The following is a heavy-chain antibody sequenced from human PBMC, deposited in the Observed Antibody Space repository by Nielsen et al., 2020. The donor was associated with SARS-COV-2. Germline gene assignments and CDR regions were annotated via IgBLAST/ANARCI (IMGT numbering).Heavy chain of an antibody. CDR1: GFTFISYS. D-gene: IGHD5-24*01. Sequence: GASLRLSCAASGFTFISYSMNWVRQAPGKGLEWVSSISSSSSYIYYADSVKGRFTISRDNAKNSLYLQMNSLRAEDTAVYYCARDRDGYLFDYWGQGTLVTVSS. V-gene: IGHV3-21*01. J-gene: IGHJ4*02. CDR2: ISSSSSYI. CDR3: ARDRDGYLFDY.